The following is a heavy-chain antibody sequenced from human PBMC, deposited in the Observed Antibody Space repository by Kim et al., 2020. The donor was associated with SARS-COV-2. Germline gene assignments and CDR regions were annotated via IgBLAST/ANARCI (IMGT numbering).Heavy chain of an antibody. CDR3: ARQGDSSGWYPLDYYYYYGMDV. V-gene: IGHV5-10-1*01. CDR2: IDASDSYT. J-gene: IGHJ6*02. CDR1: GYSFTSYW. D-gene: IGHD6-19*01. Sequence: GESLKISCKGSGYSFTSYWIGWVRQMPGKGLEWMGRIDASDSYTNYSPSFQGHVTISADKYISTAYLQWSSLKASDTAMYYCARQGDSSGWYPLDYYYYYGMDVWGQGTTVTVSS.